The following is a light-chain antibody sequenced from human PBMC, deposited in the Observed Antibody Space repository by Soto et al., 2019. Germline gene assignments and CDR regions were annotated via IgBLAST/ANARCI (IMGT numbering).Light chain of an antibody. CDR1: NSNIGTND. CDR3: LTLDSSLRGGV. CDR2: DNS. Sequence: QSVLTQVPSVSAAPGQKVTITCSGSNSNIGTNDVSWYQQLPGTAPKLLIYDNSKRPAGISDRFSGSKSGTSVTLGITGLQTGDEAEYYCLTLDSSLRGGVFGGGTKLTVL. J-gene: IGLJ2*01. V-gene: IGLV1-51*01.